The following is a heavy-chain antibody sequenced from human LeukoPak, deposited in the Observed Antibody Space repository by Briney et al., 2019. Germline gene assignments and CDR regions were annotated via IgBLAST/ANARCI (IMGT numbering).Heavy chain of an antibody. CDR3: ARVSPAAGAFDI. Sequence: SETLSLTCTVSGASISSYYWSWIRQPPGKGLEWIGYFYYSGSSNYNPSLKSRVTISGDTSKNQFSLKMSSVTAADTAIYYCARVSPAAGAFDIWGRGTMVTVSP. D-gene: IGHD6-13*01. CDR1: GASISSYY. J-gene: IGHJ3*02. CDR2: FYYSGSS. V-gene: IGHV4-59*01.